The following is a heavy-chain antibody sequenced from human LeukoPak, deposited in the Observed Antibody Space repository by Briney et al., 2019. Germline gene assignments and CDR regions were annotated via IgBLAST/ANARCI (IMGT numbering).Heavy chain of an antibody. CDR1: GFTFSDYY. D-gene: IGHD2-15*01. CDR2: ISSSGSTI. CDR3: ARVAGDGWWNFDY. Sequence: GGSLRPSCAASGFTFSDYYMSWIRQAPGKGLEWVSYISSSGSTIYYADSVKGRFTISRDNAKNSLYLQMNSLRAEDTAVYYCARVAGDGWWNFDYWGQGTLVTVSS. V-gene: IGHV3-11*01. J-gene: IGHJ4*02.